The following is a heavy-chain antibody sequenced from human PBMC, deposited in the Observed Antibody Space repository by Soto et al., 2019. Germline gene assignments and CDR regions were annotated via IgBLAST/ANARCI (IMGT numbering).Heavy chain of an antibody. CDR2: ISAYNGNT. CDR1: GYTFTSYG. D-gene: IGHD2-15*01. Sequence: QVQLVQSGAEVKKPGASVKVSCKASGYTFTSYGISWVRQAPGQGLEWMGWISAYNGNTNYAQKLQGRVTMTTETATSTAYMELRSLRSDDTAVYYCARDKDHCSGGSFYSPEYFDSWGQGTLVTVSS. J-gene: IGHJ4*02. CDR3: ARDKDHCSGGSFYSPEYFDS. V-gene: IGHV1-18*01.